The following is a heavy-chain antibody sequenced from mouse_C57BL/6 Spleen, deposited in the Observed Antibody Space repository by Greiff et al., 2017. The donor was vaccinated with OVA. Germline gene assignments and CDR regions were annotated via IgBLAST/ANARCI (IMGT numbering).Heavy chain of an antibody. CDR3: ARPVVATDYFDY. CDR1: GYAFSSSW. CDR2: IYPGDGDT. J-gene: IGHJ2*01. V-gene: IGHV1-82*01. D-gene: IGHD1-1*01. Sequence: VQGVESGPELVKPGASVKISCKASGYAFSSSWMNWVKQRPGKGLEWIGRIYPGDGDTNYNGKFKGKATLTADKSSSTAYMQLSSLTSEDSAVYFCARPVVATDYFDYWGQGTTLTVSS.